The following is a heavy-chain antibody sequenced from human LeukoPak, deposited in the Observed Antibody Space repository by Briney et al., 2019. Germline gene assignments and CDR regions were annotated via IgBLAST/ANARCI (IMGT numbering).Heavy chain of an antibody. CDR2: ISGSGGST. V-gene: IGHV3-23*01. CDR3: AKQAVAGSYYYYYMDV. D-gene: IGHD6-19*01. J-gene: IGHJ6*03. Sequence: PGGSLRLSCAASGFTFSSYAMSWVRQAPGKGLEWVSAISGSGGSTYYADSVKGRFTISRDNSKNTLYLQMNSLRAEDTAVYYCAKQAVAGSYYYYYMDVWGKGTTVTVS. CDR1: GFTFSSYA.